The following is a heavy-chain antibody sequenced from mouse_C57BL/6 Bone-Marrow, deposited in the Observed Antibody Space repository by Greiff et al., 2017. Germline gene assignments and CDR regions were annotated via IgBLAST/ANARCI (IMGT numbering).Heavy chain of an antibody. J-gene: IGHJ3*01. CDR2: ISSGSSTN. CDR1: GFTFTDYG. CDR3: ARSKASLRQGLAY. Sequence: EVQLVESGGGLVKPGGSLKLSCAASGFTFTDYGMHWVRQAPEQGLEWVAYISSGSSTNYYADTVKGRFTISRDNAKNTLFLQMTSLRSEDTAIYYCARSKASLRQGLAYWGQGTLVTVSA. D-gene: IGHD1-2*01. V-gene: IGHV5-17*01.